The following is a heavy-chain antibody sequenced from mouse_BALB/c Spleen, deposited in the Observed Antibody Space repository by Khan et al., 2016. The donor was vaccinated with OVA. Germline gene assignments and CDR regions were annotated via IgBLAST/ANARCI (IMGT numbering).Heavy chain of an antibody. D-gene: IGHD2-14*01. V-gene: IGHV1-26*01. J-gene: IGHJ3*01. Sequence: VQLQQSGPGLVKPGASVKMSCKASGYSFTGYYMNWVKQSHGKSLECIGRVNPNTGNTNYNQKFKGKAILIVDTSSSTAYMELRSLTSEDSAVYYCARGYDFFAYWGQGTLVTVSA. CDR1: GYSFTGYY. CDR3: ARGYDFFAY. CDR2: VNPNTGNT.